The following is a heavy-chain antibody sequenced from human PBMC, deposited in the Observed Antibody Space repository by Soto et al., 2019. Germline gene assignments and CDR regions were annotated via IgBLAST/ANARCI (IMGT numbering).Heavy chain of an antibody. CDR3: ARHKIWAFDY. D-gene: IGHD3-16*01. CDR2: IYYSGST. V-gene: IGHV4-59*01. Sequence: PSETLSLTCTVSGGSMNNYIWNWIRQPPGKGLEWIGYIYYSGSTNHNPSLKSRVTISVDTSQNQFSLNLSSVTAADTAVYYCARHKIWAFDYWGQGTLVTVSS. CDR1: GGSMNNYI. J-gene: IGHJ4*02.